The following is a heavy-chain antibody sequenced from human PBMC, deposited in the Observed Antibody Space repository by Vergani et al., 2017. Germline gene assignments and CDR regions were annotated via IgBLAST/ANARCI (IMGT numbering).Heavy chain of an antibody. Sequence: LLESGGGLVQPGGSLRLCCAASGFTFNIYAMSWVRPAPGKGLKWGSTISYNGGRTYYADSVTGRFTISRDNSKDPLFLELKNLRAEDTAVYYCAKDYNTVGALDYWGQGTLVDVSS. CDR2: ISYNGGRT. D-gene: IGHD1-26*01. V-gene: IGHV3-23*01. CDR3: AKDYNTVGALDY. J-gene: IGHJ4*02. CDR1: GFTFNIYA.